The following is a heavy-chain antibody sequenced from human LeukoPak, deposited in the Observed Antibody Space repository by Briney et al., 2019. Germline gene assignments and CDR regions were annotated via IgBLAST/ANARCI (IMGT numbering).Heavy chain of an antibody. D-gene: IGHD6-19*01. J-gene: IGHJ6*03. Sequence: GGSLRLSCAASGFTFSSYSMNWVRQAPGKGLEWVSSISSSSSYIYYADSVKGRFTISRDNAKNSLYLQMNSLRAEDTAVYYCAKSTTDSSGWRTLLYYYYMDVWGKGTTVTISS. CDR2: ISSSSSYI. V-gene: IGHV3-21*01. CDR3: AKSTTDSSGWRTLLYYYYMDV. CDR1: GFTFSSYS.